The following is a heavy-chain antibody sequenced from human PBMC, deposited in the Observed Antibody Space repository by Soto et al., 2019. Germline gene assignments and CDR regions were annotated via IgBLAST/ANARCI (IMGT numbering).Heavy chain of an antibody. CDR2: ISSSSSTI. CDR3: ARGYGDYYYYYGMDV. Sequence: GGSLRLSCAASGFTFSSYIMNWVRQAPGKGLEWVSYISSSSSTIYYADSVKGRFTISRDNAKNTLYLQMNSLRAEDTAVYYCARGYGDYYYYYGMDVWGQGTTVTVSS. D-gene: IGHD4-17*01. J-gene: IGHJ6*02. V-gene: IGHV3-48*04. CDR1: GFTFSSYI.